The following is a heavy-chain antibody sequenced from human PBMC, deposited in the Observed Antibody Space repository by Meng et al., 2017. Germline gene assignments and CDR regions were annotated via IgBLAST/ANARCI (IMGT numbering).Heavy chain of an antibody. CDR2: INTNTGNP. CDR1: GYTFTSYA. Sequence: QVQLAVFGSDLKNPGASGKVSCKASGYTFTSYAMNWVRQAPGQGLEWMGWINTNTGNPTYAQGFTGRFVFSLDTSVSTAYLQISSLKAEDTAVYYCAREGRVDFDYWGQGTLVTVSS. CDR3: AREGRVDFDY. D-gene: IGHD1-26*01. J-gene: IGHJ4*02. V-gene: IGHV7-4-1*02.